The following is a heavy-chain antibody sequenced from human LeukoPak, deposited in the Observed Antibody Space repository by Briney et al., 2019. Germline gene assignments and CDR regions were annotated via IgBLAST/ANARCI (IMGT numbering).Heavy chain of an antibody. V-gene: IGHV3-33*01. J-gene: IGHJ3*02. CDR2: IWDDGNKK. Sequence: TGGSLRLCCAASGFTFSHYGMHWVRQAPGKGLEWVALIWDDGNKKSHADTVKGRFTISRDNSKNTLYLQMNSLRAEDTAVYYCARDFGTTVTAFGAVDIWGQGTKVIVSS. CDR3: ARDFGTTVTAFGAVDI. D-gene: IGHD4-17*01. CDR1: GFTFSHYG.